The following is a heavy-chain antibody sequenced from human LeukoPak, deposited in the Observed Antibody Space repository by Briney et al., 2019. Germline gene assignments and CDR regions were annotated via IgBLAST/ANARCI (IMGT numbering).Heavy chain of an antibody. CDR2: IKQDGREE. CDR3: ARSQWLRFDAFDI. J-gene: IGHJ3*02. V-gene: IGHV3-7*04. D-gene: IGHD5-12*01. Sequence: GSLGPSVAASGFPFGSYWISWAPQAPGKGVEGVANIKQDGREEYYVDSVKGRFTISRDNAKNSLYLQMNGLRAEDTAVYYCARSQWLRFDAFDIWGQGTMATVSS. CDR1: GFPFGSYW.